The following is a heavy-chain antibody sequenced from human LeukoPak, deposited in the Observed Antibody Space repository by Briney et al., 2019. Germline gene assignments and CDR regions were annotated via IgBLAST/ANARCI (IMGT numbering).Heavy chain of an antibody. CDR2: ISGSVGST. J-gene: IGHJ6*02. V-gene: IGHV3-23*01. CDR3: AKRTSDSSSWYNYYYYGMDV. Sequence: PGGSLRLSCAASGFTFSSYAMSWVRQAPGKGLEWVSAISGSVGSTYYADSVKGRFTISRDNSKNTLYLQMNSLRAEDTAVYYCAKRTSDSSSWYNYYYYGMDVWGQGTTVTVSS. CDR1: GFTFSSYA. D-gene: IGHD6-13*01.